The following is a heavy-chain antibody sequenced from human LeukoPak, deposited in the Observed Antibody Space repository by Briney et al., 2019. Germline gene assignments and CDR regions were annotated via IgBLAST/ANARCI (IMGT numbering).Heavy chain of an antibody. V-gene: IGHV3-21*01. D-gene: IGHD1-26*01. CDR2: ISSSSTYR. J-gene: IGHJ4*02. CDR3: ARTRWELLLLPDY. CDR1: GLSFSG. Sequence: GGSLRLSCAASGLSFSGMNWVRQAPGKGLEWVSSISSSSTYRYYADSVKGRFTISRDNAKNSLYLQMNSLRAEDTAVYYCARTRWELLLLPDYWGQGTLVTVSS.